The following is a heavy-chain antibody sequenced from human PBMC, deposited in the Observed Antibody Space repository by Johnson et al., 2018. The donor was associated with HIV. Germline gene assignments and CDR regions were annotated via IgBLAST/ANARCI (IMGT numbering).Heavy chain of an antibody. D-gene: IGHD5-24*01. CDR1: EFTFKDYY. J-gene: IGHJ3*02. Sequence: VQLVESGGGSVKPGGSLRLSCAASEFTFKDYYMNWIRQAPGKGLEWVSHISSSGTTKYYSDSVKGRFTISRDNAKKSLYLEMRDLRVDDTATYYCARDEPYNLNAFDIWGQGTMVTVSS. CDR3: ARDEPYNLNAFDI. CDR2: ISSSGTTK. V-gene: IGHV3-11*04.